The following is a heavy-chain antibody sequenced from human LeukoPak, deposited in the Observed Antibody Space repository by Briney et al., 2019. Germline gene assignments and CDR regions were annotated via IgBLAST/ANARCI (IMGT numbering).Heavy chain of an antibody. CDR1: GFTFSSYA. V-gene: IGHV3-23*01. D-gene: IGHD3-22*01. CDR3: ARNTSGFKLGDAFDI. Sequence: GGSLRLSCAASGFTFSSYAMTWVGQAPGKGLEWISALSGSAYSTSYADSVKGRFTISRDNSKNTLYLQMNSLRAEDTAIYYCARNTSGFKLGDAFDIWGQGTMVTVSS. J-gene: IGHJ3*02. CDR2: LSGSAYST.